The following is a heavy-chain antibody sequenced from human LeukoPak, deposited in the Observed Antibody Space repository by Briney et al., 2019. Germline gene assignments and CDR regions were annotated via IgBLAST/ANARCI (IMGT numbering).Heavy chain of an antibody. D-gene: IGHD1-26*01. CDR3: ARGFRMGATKGSILLGY. CDR2: ISYDGSNK. CDR1: GFTFSSYA. Sequence: GGSLRLSCAASGFTFSSYAMSWVRQAPGKGLEWVAVISYDGSNKYYADSVKGRFTISRDNSKNTLYLQMNSLRAEDTAVYYCARGFRMGATKGSILLGYWGQGTLVTVSS. V-gene: IGHV3-30-3*01. J-gene: IGHJ4*02.